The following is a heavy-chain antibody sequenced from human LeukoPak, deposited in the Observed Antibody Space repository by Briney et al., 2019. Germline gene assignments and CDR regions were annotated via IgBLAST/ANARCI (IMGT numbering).Heavy chain of an antibody. D-gene: IGHD3-3*01. CDR2: ISGSGGST. CDR3: AKTHDFWSGYYTDYYYYMDV. J-gene: IGHJ6*03. CDR1: GFTFNNYG. V-gene: IGHV3-23*01. Sequence: GGSLRLSCAASGFTFNNYGMTWVRQAPGKGLEWVSGISGSGGSTYYADSVKGRFTISRDNSKNTLYLQMNSLRAEDTALYYCAKTHDFWSGYYTDYYYYMDVWGKGTTVTVSS.